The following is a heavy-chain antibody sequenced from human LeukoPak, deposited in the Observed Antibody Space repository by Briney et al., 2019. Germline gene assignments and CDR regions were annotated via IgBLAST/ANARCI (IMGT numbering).Heavy chain of an antibody. V-gene: IGHV1-2*02. CDR2: INPNSGDT. Sequence: ASVKVSCKASGYTFTAYYMHWVRQAPGQGLEWMGWINPNSGDTKIAQKFQGRVTMTRDTSISTAYMELSSLRSDDTAVYYCARAVDSSGFSCFQHWGQGTLVTVSS. D-gene: IGHD3-22*01. J-gene: IGHJ1*01. CDR1: GYTFTAYY. CDR3: ARAVDSSGFSCFQH.